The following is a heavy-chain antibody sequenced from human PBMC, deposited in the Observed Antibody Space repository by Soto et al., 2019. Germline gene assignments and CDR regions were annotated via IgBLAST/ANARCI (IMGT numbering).Heavy chain of an antibody. D-gene: IGHD6-19*01. CDR2: ISAYNGNT. Sequence: ASVKVSCKASGYTFTSYGISWVRQAPGQGLEWMGWISAYNGNTNYAQKLQGRVTMTTDTSTSTAYMELRSLRSDDTAVYYCARDEGKQWTRGEGYGMDVWGQGTTVTVSS. J-gene: IGHJ6*02. CDR3: ARDEGKQWTRGEGYGMDV. CDR1: GYTFTSYG. V-gene: IGHV1-18*04.